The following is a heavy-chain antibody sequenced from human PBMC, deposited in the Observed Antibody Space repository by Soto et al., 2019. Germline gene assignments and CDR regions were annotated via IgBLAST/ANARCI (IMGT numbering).Heavy chain of an antibody. D-gene: IGHD5-18*01. J-gene: IGHJ4*02. CDR1: GFTFSNAW. CDR2: IKSKTDGGTT. Sequence: EVQLVESGGGLVKPGGSLRLSCAASGFTFSNAWMNWVRQAPGKGLEWVGRIKSKTDGGTTDYAAPVKGRFTISRDDSXXTLYLQMNSLKTEDTAVYYCTTGPDKETAMVQFDYWGQGTLVTVSS. V-gene: IGHV3-15*07. CDR3: TTGPDKETAMVQFDY.